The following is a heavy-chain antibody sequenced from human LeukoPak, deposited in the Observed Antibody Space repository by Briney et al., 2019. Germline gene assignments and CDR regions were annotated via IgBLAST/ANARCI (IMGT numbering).Heavy chain of an antibody. Sequence: PGGSLRLSCAASGFTFGSSAMSWVRQAPGKGPEWVSSISSSSSYIYYADSVKGRFTISRDNAKNSLYLQMNSLRAEDTAVYYCAREGKYCSSTSCYYERENWFDPWGQGTLVTVSS. J-gene: IGHJ5*02. D-gene: IGHD2-2*01. CDR1: GFTFGSSA. V-gene: IGHV3-21*04. CDR2: ISSSSSYI. CDR3: AREGKYCSSTSCYYERENWFDP.